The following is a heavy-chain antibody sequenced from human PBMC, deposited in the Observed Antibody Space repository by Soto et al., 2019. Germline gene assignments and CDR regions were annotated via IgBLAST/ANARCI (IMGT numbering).Heavy chain of an antibody. CDR1: GFTFSDYY. Sequence: QVQLVESGGGLVRPGGSLRLSCAATGFTFSDYYMSWIRQAPGKGLEWLSYITSGGDLRYYADSVKGRFTISRDNTENSLYLQMNSLRAEDTAVYYCARDTLAFASPFDLWGRGTLVTVSS. CDR2: ITSGGDLR. V-gene: IGHV3-11*01. J-gene: IGHJ4*02. CDR3: ARDTLAFASPFDL. D-gene: IGHD3-16*01.